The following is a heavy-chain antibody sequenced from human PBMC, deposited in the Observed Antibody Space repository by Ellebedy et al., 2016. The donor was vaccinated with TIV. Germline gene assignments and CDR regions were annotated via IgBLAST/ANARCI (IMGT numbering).Heavy chain of an antibody. J-gene: IGHJ6*02. Sequence: AASVKVSCKASGYTFTSYGISWVRQAPGQGLEWMGWISAYNGNTNYAQKLQGRVTMTTDTSTSTAYMELRSLRSDDTAVYYCARDGDRTYYYYYGMDVWGQGTTVTVSS. CDR3: ARDGDRTYYYYYGMDV. CDR2: ISAYNGNT. V-gene: IGHV1-18*04. CDR1: GYTFTSYG. D-gene: IGHD2-21*02.